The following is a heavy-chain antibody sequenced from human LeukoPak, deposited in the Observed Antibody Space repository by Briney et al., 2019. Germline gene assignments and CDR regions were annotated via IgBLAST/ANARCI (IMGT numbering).Heavy chain of an antibody. CDR3: ARDLLGGSFLRRHLGYCSGGSCHPSLDY. Sequence: AASVKVSCKASGYTFTSYGISWVRRAPGQGLEWMGWISAYNGNTNYAQKLQGRVTMTTDTSTSTAYMELRSLRSDDTAVYYCARDLLGGSFLRRHLGYCSGGSCHPSLDYWGQGTLVTVSS. J-gene: IGHJ4*02. CDR2: ISAYNGNT. V-gene: IGHV1-18*01. CDR1: GYTFTSYG. D-gene: IGHD2-15*01.